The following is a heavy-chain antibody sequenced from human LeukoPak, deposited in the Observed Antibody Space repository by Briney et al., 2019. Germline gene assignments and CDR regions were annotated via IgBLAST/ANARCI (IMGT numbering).Heavy chain of an antibody. V-gene: IGHV3-48*03. D-gene: IGHD3-22*01. J-gene: IGHJ5*02. Sequence: PGGSLRLSCAASGFTFSSCEMNWVRQAPGKGLEWVSYISSSGSTIYYADSVKGRFTISRDNAKNSLYLQMNSLRAEDTAVYYCARSYYYDSSGYSNWFDPWGQGTLVTVSS. CDR2: ISSSGSTI. CDR1: GFTFSSCE. CDR3: ARSYYYDSSGYSNWFDP.